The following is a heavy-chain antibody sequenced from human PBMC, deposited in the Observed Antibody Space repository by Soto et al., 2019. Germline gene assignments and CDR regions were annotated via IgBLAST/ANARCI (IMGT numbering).Heavy chain of an antibody. J-gene: IGHJ6*02. D-gene: IGHD1-26*01. CDR1: GFTFSSYG. V-gene: IGHV3-30*18. CDR3: AKDVVVGATTGLGDYYYYYGMDV. Sequence: QTGGSLRLSCAASGFTFSSYGMHWVRQAPGKGLEWVAVISFDGSNKYYAESVKGRFTISRDNSKNTLYLQMNSLRAEDTAVYYCAKDVVVGATTGLGDYYYYYGMDVWGQGATVTVSS. CDR2: ISFDGSNK.